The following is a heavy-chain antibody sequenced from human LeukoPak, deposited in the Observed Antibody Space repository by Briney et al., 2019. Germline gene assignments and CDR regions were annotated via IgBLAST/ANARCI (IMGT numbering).Heavy chain of an antibody. V-gene: IGHV1-69*01. J-gene: IGHJ4*02. CDR2: IFGTA. CDR3: AGTTWIFYYGDGSGSYPF. D-gene: IGHD3-10*01. Sequence: IFGTANYAQKFQGRVTITADESTSTAYMELSSLRSEDTAVYYCAGTTWIFYYGDGSGSYPFWGQGTLVTVSS.